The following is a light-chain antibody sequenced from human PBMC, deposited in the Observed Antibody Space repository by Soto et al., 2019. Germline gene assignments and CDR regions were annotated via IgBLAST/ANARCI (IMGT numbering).Light chain of an antibody. J-gene: IGKJ5*01. Sequence: EIVMTQSPATLSVSPGERATFSCGASQSVGSNLAWYQQKPGQAPRLLIYAASTRATGIPARFSGSGSGTDFTLTINSLQSEDFAVYYCQQYNRWPLTFGQGTRLENK. V-gene: IGKV3-15*01. CDR1: QSVGSN. CDR2: AAS. CDR3: QQYNRWPLT.